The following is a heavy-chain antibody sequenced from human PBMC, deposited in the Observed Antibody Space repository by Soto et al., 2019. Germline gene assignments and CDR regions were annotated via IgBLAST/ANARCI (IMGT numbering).Heavy chain of an antibody. J-gene: IGHJ6*02. V-gene: IGHV3-48*01. CDR2: ISSSSSTI. D-gene: IGHD6-19*01. CDR3: AREAGIAVAQLQGAYYYGMDV. CDR1: GFTFSSYS. Sequence: EVQLVESGGGLVQPGGSLRLSCAASGFTFSSYSMNWVRQAPGKGLEWVSYISSSSSTIYYADSVKGRFTISRDNAKNSLYLQMNSLRAEDTAVYYCAREAGIAVAQLQGAYYYGMDVWGQGTTVTVSS.